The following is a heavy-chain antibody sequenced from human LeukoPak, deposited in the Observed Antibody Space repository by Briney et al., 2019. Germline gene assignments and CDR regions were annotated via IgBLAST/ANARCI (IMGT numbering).Heavy chain of an antibody. CDR3: ARSPTPRYSSSWFYY. V-gene: IGHV4-59*01. CDR2: IYYSGST. D-gene: IGHD6-13*01. Sequence: SETLSLTCTVSGGSISSYYWSWIRQPPGKGLEWIGYIYYSGSTNYNPSLKSRVTISVDTPKNQFSLKLSSVTAADTAVYYCARSPTPRYSSSWFYYWGQGTLVTVSS. J-gene: IGHJ4*02. CDR1: GGSISSYY.